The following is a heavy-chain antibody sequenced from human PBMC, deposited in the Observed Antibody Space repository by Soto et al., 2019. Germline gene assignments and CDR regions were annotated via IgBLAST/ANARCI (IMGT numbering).Heavy chain of an antibody. CDR2: ISRSGTT. CDR3: ATSLWFGTQVEL. J-gene: IGHJ5*02. CDR1: GGYFNDNY. V-gene: IGHV4-34*01. Sequence: QVQLQQWGAGLLKPSETLSLSCAVYGGYFNDNYYTWFRQPPGKGLEWIGEISRSGTTKYIPSLKSRASISVDTSKPQFSLKVTSVTAADTAVYYCATSLWFGTQVELWGQGALVTVSS. D-gene: IGHD3-10*01.